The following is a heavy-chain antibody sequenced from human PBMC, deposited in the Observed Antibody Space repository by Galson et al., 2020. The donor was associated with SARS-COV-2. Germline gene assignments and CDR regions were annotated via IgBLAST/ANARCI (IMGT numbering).Heavy chain of an antibody. D-gene: IGHD3-10*01. V-gene: IGHV4-59*01. CDR1: GGSISSYY. CDR2: IHYSGGT. Sequence: SQTLSLTCTVSGGSISSYYWSWIRQPPGKGLEWIGHIHYSGGTSYSPSLKSRVSISIDTSKSQFSLKLSSVTAADTAVYYCATMVRGVVKTYFDHWGQGTRVTVSS. J-gene: IGHJ4*02. CDR3: ATMVRGVVKTYFDH.